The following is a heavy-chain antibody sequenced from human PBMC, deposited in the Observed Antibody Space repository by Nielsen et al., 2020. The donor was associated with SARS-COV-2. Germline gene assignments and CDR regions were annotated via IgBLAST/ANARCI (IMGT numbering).Heavy chain of an antibody. CDR3: ARDQGYCSSTSCPRGGYFQH. D-gene: IGHD2-2*01. V-gene: IGHV1-3*04. J-gene: IGHJ1*01. Sequence: WVRQAPGQRLEWMGWINTGTGNTKRSQKFQDRVRFSSDTSTSTVYMELSSLRSEDTAVYYCARDQGYCSSTSCPRGGYFQHWGQGTLVTVSS. CDR2: INTGTGNT.